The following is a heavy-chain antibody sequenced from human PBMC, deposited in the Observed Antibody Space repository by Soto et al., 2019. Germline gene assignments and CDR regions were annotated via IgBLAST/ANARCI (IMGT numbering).Heavy chain of an antibody. CDR2: IINSGGST. Sequence: GGSLRLSCAASGFTFSNYAMSWVRQAPGKGLEWVSTIINSGGSTFYADSVKGRFTISRDNSRNTLYLQMNSLRVEDTAMYYCAKRATGTPKYFDFWGQGILVTVSS. V-gene: IGHV3-23*01. D-gene: IGHD1-7*01. J-gene: IGHJ4*02. CDR1: GFTFSNYA. CDR3: AKRATGTPKYFDF.